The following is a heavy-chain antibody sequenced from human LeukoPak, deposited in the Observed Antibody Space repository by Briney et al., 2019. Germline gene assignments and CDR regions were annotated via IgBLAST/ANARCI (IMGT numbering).Heavy chain of an antibody. J-gene: IGHJ5*02. Sequence: RPGGSLRLSCAASGFTFSSYAMSWVRQAPGKGLEWVSAISGSGGSTYYADSVKGRFTISRDNSKNTLYLQMNSLRAEDTAVCYCAKNYDVVVPAAPWGQGTLVTVSS. CDR1: GFTFSSYA. CDR3: AKNYDVVVPAAP. V-gene: IGHV3-23*01. D-gene: IGHD2-2*01. CDR2: ISGSGGST.